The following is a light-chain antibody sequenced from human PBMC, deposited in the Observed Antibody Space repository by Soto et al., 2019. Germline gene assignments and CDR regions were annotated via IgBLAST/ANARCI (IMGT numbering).Light chain of an antibody. CDR1: QSVNIH. CDR2: DAS. Sequence: EIVMTQSPGTLSESPGERVTLSCRASQSVNIHLAWYQQKPGQAPRLLIYDASARVTGIPARFSGGGSGTEFTLTISSLQSEDFAVYYCQQDDNWPLTFGGGTKVQIK. CDR3: QQDDNWPLT. V-gene: IGKV3-15*01. J-gene: IGKJ4*01.